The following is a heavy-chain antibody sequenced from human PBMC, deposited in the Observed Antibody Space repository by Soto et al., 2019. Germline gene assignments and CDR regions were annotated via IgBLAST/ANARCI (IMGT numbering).Heavy chain of an antibody. D-gene: IGHD1-26*01. Sequence: PAEALCLTCAVSVGSLRVHYRSWIRQSPEKGLEWIGEINHSGLTNYNPTLKSRVTISRDASKNQFSLRLSSMTAADSAVYFCARAAVKLGATLFDSWGQGTMVTVSS. CDR3: ARAAVKLGATLFDS. J-gene: IGHJ4*02. CDR1: VGSLRVHY. CDR2: INHSGLT. V-gene: IGHV4-34*01.